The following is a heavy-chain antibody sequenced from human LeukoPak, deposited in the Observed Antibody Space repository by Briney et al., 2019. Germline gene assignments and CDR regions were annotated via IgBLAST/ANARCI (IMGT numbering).Heavy chain of an antibody. Sequence: PSETLSLTCTVSGGSISSYYWSWIRQPPGKGLEWIGYIYYSGSTNYNPFLKSRVTISVDTSKNQFSLKLRSVTAADTAVYYCARVTGYVIEDYFDYWGQGTLVTVSS. D-gene: IGHD3-22*01. V-gene: IGHV4-59*01. CDR1: GGSISSYY. CDR3: ARVTGYVIEDYFDY. CDR2: IYYSGST. J-gene: IGHJ4*02.